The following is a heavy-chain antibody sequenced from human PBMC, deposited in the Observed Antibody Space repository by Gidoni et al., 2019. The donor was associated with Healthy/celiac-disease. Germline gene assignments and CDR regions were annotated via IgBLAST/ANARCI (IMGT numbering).Heavy chain of an antibody. CDR1: GFTFSSYS. Sequence: EVQLVESGGGLVKPGGSLRLSCAASGFTFSSYSMNWARQAPGKGLEWVSTISSSSSYIYYADSVKGRFTISRDNAKNSLYLQMNSLRAEDTAVYYCARVKVLIAAAGTDAFDIWGQGTMVTVSS. CDR2: ISSSSSYI. D-gene: IGHD6-13*01. J-gene: IGHJ3*02. V-gene: IGHV3-21*01. CDR3: ARVKVLIAAAGTDAFDI.